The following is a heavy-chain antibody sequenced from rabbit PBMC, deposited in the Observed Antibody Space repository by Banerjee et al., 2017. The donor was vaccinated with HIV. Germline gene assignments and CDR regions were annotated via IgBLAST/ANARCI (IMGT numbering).Heavy chain of an antibody. V-gene: IGHV1S40*01. Sequence: QSLEESGGDLVKPGASLTLTCTASGFSFSSRYYMCWVRQAPGKGLEWIACIYAGGSVAAYASWANGRFTISKTSSTTVTLQVTSLTAADTATYFCARNVWTYGGVDYWDLWGPGTLVTVS. CDR3: ARNVWTYGGVDYWDL. D-gene: IGHD4-2*01. J-gene: IGHJ4*01. CDR1: GFSFSSRYY. CDR2: IYAGGSVA.